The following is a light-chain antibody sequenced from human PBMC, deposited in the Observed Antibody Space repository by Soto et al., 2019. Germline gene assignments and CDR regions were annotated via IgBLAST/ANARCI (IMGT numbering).Light chain of an antibody. J-gene: IGKJ1*01. CDR3: QQNNNSSWT. Sequence: QLSQSPSNRSASVGDRGTITFRASQNISTWLDWCQQKPGKAPKVLIYDASTLQSGVPSRFSGSGSGTEFTLTISSLQADDFATYYCQQNNNSSWTFGQGTKVDIK. CDR2: DAS. CDR1: QNISTW. V-gene: IGKV1-5*01.